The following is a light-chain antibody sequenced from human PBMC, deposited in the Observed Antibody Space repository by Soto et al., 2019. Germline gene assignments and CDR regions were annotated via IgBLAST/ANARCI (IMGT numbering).Light chain of an antibody. CDR2: GIS. CDR3: QQYDSSPRT. Sequence: ENVLTQSPGTLSLSPGQRATLSCRASHTISSSYLAWYQQKPGQAPRLLIYGISDRATGGPDRFRGSGSGTDFTLTITRLEPEDFAVYFSQQYDSSPRTFGQGTKVEIK. J-gene: IGKJ1*01. CDR1: HTISSSY. V-gene: IGKV3-20*01.